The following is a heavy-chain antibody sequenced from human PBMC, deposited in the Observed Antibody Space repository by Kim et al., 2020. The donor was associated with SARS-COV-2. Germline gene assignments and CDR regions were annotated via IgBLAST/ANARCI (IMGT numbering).Heavy chain of an antibody. Sequence: GGSLRLSCTASGFTFGDYAMSWFRQAPGKGLEWVGFIRSKAYGGTTEYAASVKGRFTISRDDSKSIAYLQMNSLKTEDTAVYYCTRERIITYYYGSGSYRAWAFDIWGQGTMVTVSS. CDR3: TRERIITYYYGSGSYRAWAFDI. CDR1: GFTFGDYA. CDR2: IRSKAYGGTT. V-gene: IGHV3-49*03. J-gene: IGHJ3*02. D-gene: IGHD3-10*01.